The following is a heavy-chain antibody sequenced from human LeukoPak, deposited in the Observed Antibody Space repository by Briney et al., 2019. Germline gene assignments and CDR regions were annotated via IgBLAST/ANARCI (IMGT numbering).Heavy chain of an antibody. Sequence: GGSLRLSCAASGFTFDDYTMHWVRQAPGKGLEWVSLISWDGGSTYYADSVKGRFTISRDNSENSLYLQMNSLRTEDTALYYCAKDGYSGSYPGYFADYWGQGTLVTVSS. CDR2: ISWDGGST. CDR3: AKDGYSGSYPGYFADY. V-gene: IGHV3-43*01. CDR1: GFTFDDYT. J-gene: IGHJ4*02. D-gene: IGHD1-26*01.